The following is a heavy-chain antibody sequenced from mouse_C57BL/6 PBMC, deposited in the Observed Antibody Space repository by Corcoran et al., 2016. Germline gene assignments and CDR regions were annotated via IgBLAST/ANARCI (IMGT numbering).Heavy chain of an antibody. CDR1: GYTFTDYY. V-gene: IGHV1-19*01. D-gene: IGHD2-4*01. CDR3: ARGGIYYDYDRASWFAY. CDR2: INPYNGGT. J-gene: IGHJ3*01. Sequence: EVQLQQSGPVLVKPGASVKMSCKASGYTFTDYYMNWVKQSHGKSLGWIGVINPYNGGTSYNQKFKGKATLTVDKSSSTAYMELNSLTSEDSAVYYCARGGIYYDYDRASWFAYWGQGTLVTVSA.